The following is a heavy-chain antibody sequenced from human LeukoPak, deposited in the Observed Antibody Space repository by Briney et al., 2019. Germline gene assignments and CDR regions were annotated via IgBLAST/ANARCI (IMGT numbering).Heavy chain of an antibody. CDR3: ARTVPLRFLGGTYYFDY. D-gene: IGHD3-3*01. J-gene: IGHJ4*02. CDR2: NNAGNGNT. CDR1: GDPCLGYT. Sequence: ASVTVSYKASGDPCLGYTIYWAGQAPGYRLVWLGWNNAGNGNTKYSQKVQGRVTITRDTSASTADMELSSLRSEDTAVYYCARTVPLRFLGGTYYFDYWGQGALVTVSS. V-gene: IGHV1-3*01.